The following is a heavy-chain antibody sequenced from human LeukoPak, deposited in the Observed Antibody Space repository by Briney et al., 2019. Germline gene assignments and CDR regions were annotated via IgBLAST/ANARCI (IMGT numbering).Heavy chain of an antibody. CDR1: GFTFNNAW. J-gene: IGHJ4*02. CDR3: TTDPEYGDYEGYYFDY. V-gene: IGHV3-15*01. CDR2: IYSKTDGGTA. D-gene: IGHD4-17*01. Sequence: GGSLRLSCAASGFTFNNAWMNWVRQAPGKGLEWVGRIYSKTDGGTADYAAPVKGRFTISRDDSKNTLWLQMNSLKTEDTAVYYCTTDPEYGDYEGYYFDYWGQGTLVTVSS.